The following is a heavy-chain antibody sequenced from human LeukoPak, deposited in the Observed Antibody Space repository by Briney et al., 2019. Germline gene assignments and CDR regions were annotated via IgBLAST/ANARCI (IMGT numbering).Heavy chain of an antibody. J-gene: IGHJ5*02. CDR1: GYTFTGYY. V-gene: IGHV1-2*02. Sequence: GASVKVSCKASGYTFTGYYMHWVRQAPGQGLEWMGWINPNSGGTNYAQKFQGRVTMTRDTSISTAYMELSRLRSDDTAVYYCAREAVAGTNWFDPWDQGTLVTVSS. CDR2: INPNSGGT. CDR3: AREAVAGTNWFDP. D-gene: IGHD6-19*01.